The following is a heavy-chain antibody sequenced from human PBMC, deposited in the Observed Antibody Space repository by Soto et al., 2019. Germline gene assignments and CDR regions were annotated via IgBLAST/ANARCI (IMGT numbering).Heavy chain of an antibody. Sequence: QVQLRESGPGLMRPSQTLSLTCTVSGASVTSTGYYWTWIRQSPGKGLGWLGNIFHNANADYSPSLDTRLSISLDSSKSQFSLKLNSLSAADTAIYFCARVSAVSAEHYFDYWGQGALVTVSS. J-gene: IGHJ4*02. CDR1: GASVTSTGYY. CDR3: ARVSAVSAEHYFDY. CDR2: IFHNANA. D-gene: IGHD6-19*01. V-gene: IGHV4-30-4*01.